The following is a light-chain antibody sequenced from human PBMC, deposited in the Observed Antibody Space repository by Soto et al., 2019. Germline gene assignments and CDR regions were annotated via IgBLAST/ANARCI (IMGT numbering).Light chain of an antibody. V-gene: IGLV2-8*01. CDR2: EVT. J-gene: IGLJ3*02. CDR3: SLKTSSVTWV. CDR1: SSDVGGYHY. Sequence: QSVLTQPPSASGSPGQSVTISCTGTSSDVGGYHYVSWYQQHPGKAPKLMIHEVTKRPSGVPDRFSGSKSGNTASLTVSGLQGEDEADYYCSLKTSSVTWVFGGGTKLTVL.